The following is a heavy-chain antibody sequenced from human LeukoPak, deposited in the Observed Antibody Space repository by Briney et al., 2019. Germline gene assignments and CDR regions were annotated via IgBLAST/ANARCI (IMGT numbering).Heavy chain of an antibody. Sequence: GGSLRLSCAASGFIFSSYGMHWVRQAPGKGLEWVAFIRYDGSKKYYADSVKGRFTISRDNPKNTLYLQMNSLRAEDTAVYYCAELGITMIGGVWGKGTTVTISS. V-gene: IGHV3-30*02. CDR1: GFIFSSYG. CDR2: IRYDGSKK. D-gene: IGHD3-10*02. CDR3: AELGITMIGGV. J-gene: IGHJ6*04.